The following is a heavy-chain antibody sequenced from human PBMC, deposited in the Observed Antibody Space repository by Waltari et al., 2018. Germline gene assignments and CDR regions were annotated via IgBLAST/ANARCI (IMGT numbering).Heavy chain of an antibody. CDR2: MYYGGST. CDR3: VRHARTTSGGKHFDH. CDR1: GDSISSSSYY. D-gene: IGHD2-15*01. Sequence: QLQLQESGPGLVKASETLSPTCTVSGDSISSSSYYWGWVRQPPGKGPERIGNMYYGGSTTYNPSLKSRVTISGDTSKSQFSLKLSSVTAADTSMYYCVRHARTTSGGKHFDHWGQGMLVTVSP. J-gene: IGHJ4*02. V-gene: IGHV4-39*01.